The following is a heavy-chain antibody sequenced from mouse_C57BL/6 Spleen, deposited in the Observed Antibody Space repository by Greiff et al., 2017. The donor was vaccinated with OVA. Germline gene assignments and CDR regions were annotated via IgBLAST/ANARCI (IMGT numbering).Heavy chain of an antibody. D-gene: IGHD1-1*01. CDR1: GYTFTDYE. V-gene: IGHV1-15*01. CDR3: THITTVVAPFAY. Sequence: QVQLQQSGAELVRPGASVTLSCKASGYTFTDYEMHWVKQTPVHGLEWIGAIDPETGGTAYNQKFKGKAIPTADKSSSTAYMELRSLTSEDSAVYYCTHITTVVAPFAYWGQGTLVTVSA. J-gene: IGHJ3*01. CDR2: IDPETGGT.